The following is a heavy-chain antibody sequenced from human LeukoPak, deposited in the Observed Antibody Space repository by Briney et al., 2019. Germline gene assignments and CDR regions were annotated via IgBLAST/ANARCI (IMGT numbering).Heavy chain of an antibody. CDR3: AEGQRNLAAPVDY. D-gene: IGHD6-6*01. J-gene: IGHJ4*02. V-gene: IGHV3-30*18. Sequence: GGALRLSCAASGFTFSSYGMHWVRQAPGKGLEWVAVISYDGSNKYYADSVKGRFTISRDNSKNTLYLQMNSLRAEDTAVYYCAEGQRNLAAPVDYWGQGTLVTVSS. CDR1: GFTFSSYG. CDR2: ISYDGSNK.